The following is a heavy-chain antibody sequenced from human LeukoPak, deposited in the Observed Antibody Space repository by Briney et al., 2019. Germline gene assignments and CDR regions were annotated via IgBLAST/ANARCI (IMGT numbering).Heavy chain of an antibody. V-gene: IGHV3-21*01. CDR3: ARGAHYYDSSGYYDLFDY. J-gene: IGHJ4*02. D-gene: IGHD3-22*01. CDR1: GFTFSSYS. Sequence: GGSLRLSCAASGFTFSSYSMNWVRQAPGKGLEWVSSISSSSSYIYYADSVKGRFTISRDNAKNSLYLQMNSLRAEDTAVYYCARGAHYYDSSGYYDLFDYWGQGTLVTVSS. CDR2: ISSSSSYI.